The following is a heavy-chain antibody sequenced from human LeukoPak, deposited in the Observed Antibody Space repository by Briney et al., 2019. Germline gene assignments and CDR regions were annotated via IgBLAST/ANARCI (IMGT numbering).Heavy chain of an antibody. Sequence: SVKVSCKASGGTFSSYAISWVRQAPGQGLEWMGGIIPIFGTANYAQKFQGRVTITTDESTSTAYMELSGLRSEDTAVYYCARALAYCGGDCYPSDYWGQGTLVTVSS. D-gene: IGHD2-21*02. CDR3: ARALAYCGGDCYPSDY. CDR2: IIPIFGTA. CDR1: GGTFSSYA. J-gene: IGHJ4*02. V-gene: IGHV1-69*05.